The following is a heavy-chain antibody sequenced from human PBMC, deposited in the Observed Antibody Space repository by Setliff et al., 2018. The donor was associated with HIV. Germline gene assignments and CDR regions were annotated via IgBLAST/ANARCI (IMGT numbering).Heavy chain of an antibody. V-gene: IGHV1-18*01. CDR1: GYIFNSYG. J-gene: IGHJ4*02. Sequence: ASVKVSCKASGYIFNSYGISWVRQAPGQGLEWMGWISAYNGSTSYAQKFQGRVTMTRDTSTSTVYMELSSLRSEDTAVYYCARDLPYLSNYDSSGWRDYFDYWGQGTLVTVSS. D-gene: IGHD3-22*01. CDR3: ARDLPYLSNYDSSGWRDYFDY. CDR2: ISAYNGST.